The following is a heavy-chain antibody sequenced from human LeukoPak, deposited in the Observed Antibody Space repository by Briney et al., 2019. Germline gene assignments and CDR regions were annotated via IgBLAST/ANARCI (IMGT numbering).Heavy chain of an antibody. J-gene: IGHJ6*03. D-gene: IGHD3-3*02. CDR1: GGSISSSSYY. Sequence: PSETLSLTCTVSGGSISSSSYYWGWLRQPPGKGLEWIGNIYYSGSTYYNPSLKSRVTISVDTSKNQFSLKLSSVTAADTAVYYCARAFYPGYYSYMAVWGKGTTVTVSS. CDR3: ARAFYPGYYSYMAV. CDR2: IYYSGST. V-gene: IGHV4-39*07.